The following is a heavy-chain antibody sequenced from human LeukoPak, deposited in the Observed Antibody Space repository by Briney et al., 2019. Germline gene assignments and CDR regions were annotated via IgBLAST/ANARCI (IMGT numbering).Heavy chain of an antibody. CDR1: GGSVSSGNYY. Sequence: SETLSLTCTVSGGSVSSGNYYWSWIRQPPGKGLEWIGFIYYSGSTNYNPSLKSRVTISVDTSKNQFSLKLSSVTAADTAVYYCARDPSGYFNYWGQGTLATVSS. D-gene: IGHD3-22*01. CDR3: ARDPSGYFNY. J-gene: IGHJ4*02. V-gene: IGHV4-61*01. CDR2: IYYSGST.